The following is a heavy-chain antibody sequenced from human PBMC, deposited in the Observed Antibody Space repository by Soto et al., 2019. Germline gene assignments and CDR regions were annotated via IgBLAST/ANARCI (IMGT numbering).Heavy chain of an antibody. J-gene: IGHJ6*02. D-gene: IGHD2-21*02. Sequence: QVQLVESGGGVVQPGGSLRLSCTTSGFTFNTYGMHWVRQAPGKGLEWVAIIWYDGSNKYYADSVKGRFTISRDNSENPLYLQMQSLRAEDTALYYCARSDCTGAYCYSWPFNYGVDVWGQGTTVTVSS. CDR1: GFTFNTYG. CDR2: IWYDGSNK. CDR3: ARSDCTGAYCYSWPFNYGVDV. V-gene: IGHV3-33*08.